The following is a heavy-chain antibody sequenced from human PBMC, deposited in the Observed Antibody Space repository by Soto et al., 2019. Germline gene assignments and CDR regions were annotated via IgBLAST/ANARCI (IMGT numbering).Heavy chain of an antibody. Sequence: SETLSLTCTVSGGSIYPIYWNWIRQPAGKVRGWIGSIYASGHSIYNPSLESRVTMSVDTSKHQFSLILNAGTAADTAVYYCARVGPWVPYYYDSSPYTFENWFDPWGQGTLVTVSS. V-gene: IGHV4-4*07. J-gene: IGHJ5*02. CDR1: GGSIYPIY. CDR2: IYASGHS. D-gene: IGHD3-22*01. CDR3: ARVGPWVPYYYDSSPYTFENWFDP.